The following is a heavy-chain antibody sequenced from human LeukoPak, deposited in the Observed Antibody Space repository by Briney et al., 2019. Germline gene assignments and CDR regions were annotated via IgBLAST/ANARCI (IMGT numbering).Heavy chain of an antibody. Sequence: GGCLRLSCSTSQFNFNTYGLSWVRQAPGKGLEWVSSISGSGTQYADSVKGRFTISRDNSKNTLYLQMNSLRAEDTAVYYCARGGRTTWHGMDVWGQGTTVTVSS. CDR2: ISGSGT. V-gene: IGHV3-23*01. J-gene: IGHJ6*02. D-gene: IGHD4-17*01. CDR3: ARGGRTTWHGMDV. CDR1: QFNFNTYG.